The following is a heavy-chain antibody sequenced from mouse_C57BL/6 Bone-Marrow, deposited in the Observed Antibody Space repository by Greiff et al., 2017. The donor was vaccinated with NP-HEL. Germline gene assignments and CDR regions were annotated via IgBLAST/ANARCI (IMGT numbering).Heavy chain of an antibody. CDR3: ARVSYYGSPYWYFDV. D-gene: IGHD1-1*01. V-gene: IGHV1-64*01. J-gene: IGHJ1*03. Sequence: QVQLQQSGAELVKPGASVKLSCKASGYTFTSYWMHWVKQRPGQGLEWIGMIHPNSGSTNYNEKFKSKATLTVDKSSSTAYMQLSSLTSEDSAVYYCARVSYYGSPYWYFDVWGTGTTVTVSS. CDR2: IHPNSGST. CDR1: GYTFTSYW.